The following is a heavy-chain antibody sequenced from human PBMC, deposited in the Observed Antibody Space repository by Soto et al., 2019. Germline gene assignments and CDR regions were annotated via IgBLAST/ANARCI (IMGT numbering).Heavy chain of an antibody. CDR2: IYHSGST. CDR1: GYSISSGYY. V-gene: IGHV4-38-2*01. D-gene: IGHD2-15*01. J-gene: IGHJ5*02. CDR3: ARGLAVVVVAARINWFDP. Sequence: SETLSLTCAVSGYSISSGYYWGWIRQPPGKGLEWIGSIYHSGSTYYNPSLESRVTISVDTSKNQFSLKLSSVTAADTAVYYCARGLAVVVVAARINWFDPWGQGTLVTVSS.